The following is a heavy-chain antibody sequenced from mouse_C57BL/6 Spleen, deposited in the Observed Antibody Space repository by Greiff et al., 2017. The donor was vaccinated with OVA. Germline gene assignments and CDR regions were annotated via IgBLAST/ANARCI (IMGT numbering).Heavy chain of an antibody. V-gene: IGHV1-69*01. D-gene: IGHD4-1*01. CDR3: ARKLGGFYYFDY. Sequence: VQLQQPGAELVMPGASVKLSCKASGYTFTSYWMHWVKQRPGQGLEWIGDIDPSDSYTNYNQKFKGKSTLTVDKSSSTAYMQLSSLTSEDSAVYYCARKLGGFYYFDYWGQGTTLTVSS. CDR2: IDPSDSYT. CDR1: GYTFTSYW. J-gene: IGHJ2*01.